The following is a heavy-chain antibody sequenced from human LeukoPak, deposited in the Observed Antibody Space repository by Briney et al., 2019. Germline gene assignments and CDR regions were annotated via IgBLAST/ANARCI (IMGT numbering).Heavy chain of an antibody. CDR3: ARHLGPSYSQSKYYFAY. CDR1: GDSISSSSYY. D-gene: IGHD2-21*01. V-gene: IGHV4-39*01. J-gene: IGHJ4*02. CDR2: IYYSGNT. Sequence: SETLSLTCTVSGDSISSSSYYWGWIRQPPGKGLEWIGSIYYSGNTYYNPSLKSRVTISADTSKNQFSLRLSSVTAADTAVYYCARHLGPSYSQSKYYFAYWGQGTLVTVSS.